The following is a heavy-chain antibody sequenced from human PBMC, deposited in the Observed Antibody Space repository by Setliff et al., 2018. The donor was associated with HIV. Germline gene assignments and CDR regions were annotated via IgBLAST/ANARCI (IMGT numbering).Heavy chain of an antibody. Sequence: PSETLSLTCTVSDNSITNYYWNWIRQPPGKGLEWVGRIKTKTDAGATDYAAPVKGRFTISRDDSKNTLFLQMDSLTTEDTAVYYCTTDLYGSSLSSGWSWYFQHWGPGTLVTVSS. J-gene: IGHJ1*01. V-gene: IGHV3-15*07. D-gene: IGHD6-19*01. CDR2: IKTKTDAGAT. CDR3: TTDLYGSSLSSGWSWYFQH. CDR1: DNSITNYY.